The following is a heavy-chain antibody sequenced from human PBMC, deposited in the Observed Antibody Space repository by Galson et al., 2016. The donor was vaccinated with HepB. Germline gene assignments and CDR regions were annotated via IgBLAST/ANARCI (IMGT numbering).Heavy chain of an antibody. CDR2: IIGDGSTT. V-gene: IGHV3-23*01. CDR3: AKLYWRGVNDYGENVDH. D-gene: IGHD4-17*01. Sequence: SLRLSCAASGFTFENHEIHWIRQAPGKGQEWVSAIIGDGSTTIYADSVKGRFTISRDNSKNTVDVQMDSLRAEDTAGYYCAKLYWRGVNDYGENVDHWGQGTPVTVSS. J-gene: IGHJ5*02. CDR1: GFTFENHE.